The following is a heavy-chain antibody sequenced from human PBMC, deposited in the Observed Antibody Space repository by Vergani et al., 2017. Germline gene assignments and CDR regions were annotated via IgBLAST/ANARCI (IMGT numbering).Heavy chain of an antibody. CDR3: ARDDYSNFYNWFDP. V-gene: IGHV3-30*02. D-gene: IGHD4-11*01. Sequence: VQLVESGGGLVKPGGSLRLSCAASGFTFSSYGMHWVRQAPGKGLEWVAFIRYDGSNKYYADSVKGRFTISRDNSKNTLYLQMNSLRAEDTAVYYCARDDYSNFYNWFDPWGQGTLVTVSS. J-gene: IGHJ5*02. CDR2: IRYDGSNK. CDR1: GFTFSSYG.